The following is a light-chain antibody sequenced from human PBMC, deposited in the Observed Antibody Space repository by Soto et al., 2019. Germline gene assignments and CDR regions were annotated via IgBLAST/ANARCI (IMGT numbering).Light chain of an antibody. CDR2: EVS. V-gene: IGLV2-23*02. CDR1: SSDVGSYNL. CDR3: CSYAGSSTYV. Sequence: QSALTQPASVSGSPGQSITISCTGXSSDVGSYNLVSWYQQHPGKAPKLMIYEVSKRPSGVSNRFSGSKSGNTASLTISGLQAEDEADYYCCSYAGSSTYVFGTGTKVTVL. J-gene: IGLJ1*01.